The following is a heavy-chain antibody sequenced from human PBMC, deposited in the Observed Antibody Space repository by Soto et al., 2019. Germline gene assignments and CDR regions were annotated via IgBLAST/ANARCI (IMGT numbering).Heavy chain of an antibody. CDR2: IDPSDSYT. CDR3: ARGRVAVAPLDY. CDR1: GYNFTSYW. Sequence: PGESLKISCKDSGYNFTSYWIDWVRQMPEKGLEWMGRIDPSDSYTNYSPSFQGHVTISADKTISTAYLQWSSLKASDTAMYYCARGRVAVAPLDYWGQGTLVTVS. V-gene: IGHV5-10-1*01. J-gene: IGHJ4*02. D-gene: IGHD6-19*01.